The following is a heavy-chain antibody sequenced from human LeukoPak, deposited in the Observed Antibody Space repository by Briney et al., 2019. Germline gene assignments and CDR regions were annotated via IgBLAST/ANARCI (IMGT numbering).Heavy chain of an antibody. Sequence: SVKVSCKASGGTFSSYAISWVRQAPGQGLEWVGGIIPIFGTANYAQKFQGRVTITTDESTSTAYMELSSLRSEDTAVYYCARATAAGTASFDYWGQGTLVTVSS. J-gene: IGHJ4*02. V-gene: IGHV1-69*05. CDR2: IIPIFGTA. CDR3: ARATAAGTASFDY. D-gene: IGHD6-13*01. CDR1: GGTFSSYA.